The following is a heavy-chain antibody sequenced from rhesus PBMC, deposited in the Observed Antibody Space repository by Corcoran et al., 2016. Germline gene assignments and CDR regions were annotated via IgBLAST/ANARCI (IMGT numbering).Heavy chain of an antibody. J-gene: IGHJ4*01. Sequence: QVQLQESGPAAVKPSETLSLTCAVSGGSISSSNCWSWIRQSHGKGREWIGGIFGIGGITTYQPSLRVRGAVSIDTCKTQFSLNRSSVTSADTAVYYWARRRYYDSGYYTLFDYWGQGVLVTVSS. CDR2: IFGIGGIT. CDR3: ARRRYYDSGYYTLFDY. CDR1: GGSISSSNC. D-gene: IGHD3-28*01. V-gene: IGHV4-93*02.